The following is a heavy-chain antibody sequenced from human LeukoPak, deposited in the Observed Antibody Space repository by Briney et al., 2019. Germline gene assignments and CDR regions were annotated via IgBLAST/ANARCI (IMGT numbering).Heavy chain of an antibody. CDR2: VVVGSGNT. J-gene: IGHJ4*02. V-gene: IGHV1-58*01. D-gene: IGHD3-22*01. CDR1: GFTFTSSA. Sequence: SVKVSCKASGFTFTSSAVQWVRQARGQRLEWIGWVVVGSGNTNYAQKFQERVTITRDMSTSTAYMELSSLRSEDTAVYYCAASPDYYDSSGYSYYFDYWGQRTLVTVSS. CDR3: AASPDYYDSSGYSYYFDY.